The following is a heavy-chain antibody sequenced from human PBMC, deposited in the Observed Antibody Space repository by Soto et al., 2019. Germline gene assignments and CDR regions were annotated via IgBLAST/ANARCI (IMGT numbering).Heavy chain of an antibody. Sequence: DVQLLESGGGLVHPGGSLTLSCAASRFTFSDFAMSWVRQAQGKGLELVSSIGGGGSDTYYADSVKCRFTISRDNSKNTLYLQMDSLRDEDTAVYYCAKDAVPYNGKWDWFDSWGQGTLVIVSS. D-gene: IGHD1-20*01. CDR1: RFTFSDFA. CDR3: AKDAVPYNGKWDWFDS. J-gene: IGHJ5*01. V-gene: IGHV3-23*01. CDR2: IGGGGSDT.